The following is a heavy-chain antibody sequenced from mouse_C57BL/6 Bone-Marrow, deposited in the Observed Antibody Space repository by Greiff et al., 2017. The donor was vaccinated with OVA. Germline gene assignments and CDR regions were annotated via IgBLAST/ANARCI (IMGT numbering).Heavy chain of an antibody. Sequence: EVKLVESGGDLVKPGGSLKLSCAASGFTFSSYGMSWVRQTPDKRLEWVATISSGGSYTYYPDSVKGRFTISRDNAKNTLYLQMSRLKSEDTAMYYCASIYDGYYGGFAYWGQGTLVTVSA. D-gene: IGHD2-3*01. V-gene: IGHV5-6*01. J-gene: IGHJ3*01. CDR2: ISSGGSYT. CDR1: GFTFSSYG. CDR3: ASIYDGYYGGFAY.